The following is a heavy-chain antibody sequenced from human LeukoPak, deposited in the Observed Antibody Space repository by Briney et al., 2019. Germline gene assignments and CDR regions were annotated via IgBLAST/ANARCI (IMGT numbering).Heavy chain of an antibody. Sequence: SETLFLTCAVSGYSISSGHYWGWLRQSPGKGLEGLGSNYHSGRTQYDPRLNRRDTISLDTHKHQLSLKLKSVTGADTAVYYCARHGPSKDLPYNWFDPWGQGTLVTVSS. CDR2: NYHSGRT. CDR1: GYSISSGHY. V-gene: IGHV4-38-2*01. J-gene: IGHJ5*02. CDR3: ARHGPSKDLPYNWFDP.